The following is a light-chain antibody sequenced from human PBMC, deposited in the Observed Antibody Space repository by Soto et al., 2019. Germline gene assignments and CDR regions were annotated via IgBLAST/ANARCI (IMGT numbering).Light chain of an antibody. Sequence: EIVLTQSPGPLSLSPGERATLSCRASQSVSNNYLAWYQQKPGQAPRLLIYGASNRATGIPDRFSGSGSGTVFTLTISRLEPEDFAVYYCQQYGSPGTFGQGTKVDI. J-gene: IGKJ1*01. V-gene: IGKV3-20*01. CDR2: GAS. CDR3: QQYGSPGT. CDR1: QSVSNNY.